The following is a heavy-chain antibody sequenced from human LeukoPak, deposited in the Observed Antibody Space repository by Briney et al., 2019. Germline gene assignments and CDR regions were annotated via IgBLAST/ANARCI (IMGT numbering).Heavy chain of an antibody. V-gene: IGHV3-30*18. D-gene: IGHD3-9*01. CDR1: GFTFSSYG. CDR2: ISYDGSNK. CDR3: AKDRGYDILTGAYYYGMDV. Sequence: GGSLRLSCAASGFTFSSYGMHWVRQAPGKGLEWVAVISYDGSNKYYADSVEGRFTISRDNSKNTLYLQMNSLRAEDTAVYYCAKDRGYDILTGAYYYGMDVWGQGTTVTVSS. J-gene: IGHJ6*02.